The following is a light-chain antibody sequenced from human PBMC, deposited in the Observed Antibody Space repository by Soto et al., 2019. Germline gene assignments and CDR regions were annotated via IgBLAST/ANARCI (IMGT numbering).Light chain of an antibody. CDR3: QHYKSWPRT. J-gene: IGKJ1*01. CDR2: GAS. V-gene: IGKV3-15*01. CDR1: QSVSSN. Sequence: EIVMTQSPATLSVSPGERATLSCRASQSVSSNLAWHQQKPGQAPRHLIYGASTRATGIPARFSGSGSGTEFTHTTSSMQSEDLAVYYCQHYKSWPRTFGQGTMVEIK.